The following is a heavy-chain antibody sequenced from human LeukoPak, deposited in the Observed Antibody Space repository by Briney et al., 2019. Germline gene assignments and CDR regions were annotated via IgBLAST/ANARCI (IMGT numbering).Heavy chain of an antibody. Sequence: GGSLRLSCAASGFTFSSYGMHWVRQAPGKGLEWVAVISYDGSNKYYADSVKGRFTISRDNSKNTLYLQMNSLRAEDTAVYYCAKDIFSDRTGYYYYYYMDVWGKGTTVTVSS. CDR3: AKDIFSDRTGYYYYYYMDV. CDR1: GFTFSSYG. CDR2: ISYDGSNK. V-gene: IGHV3-30*18. J-gene: IGHJ6*03. D-gene: IGHD1-1*01.